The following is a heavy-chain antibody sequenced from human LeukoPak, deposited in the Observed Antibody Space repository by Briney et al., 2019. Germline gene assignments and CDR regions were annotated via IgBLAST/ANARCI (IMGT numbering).Heavy chain of an antibody. CDR2: ISAYNGNT. D-gene: IGHD3-3*01. CDR3: ARSPPIFGVESRKDYYGLDV. J-gene: IGHJ6*02. CDR1: GYTFTSYG. Sequence: ASVKVSCKASGYTFTSYGISWVRQAPGQGLEWMGWISAYNGNTNYAQKLQARVTMTTDTSTSTAYMELRSLRSDDTAVYYCARSPPIFGVESRKDYYGLDVWGQGTAVTVSS. V-gene: IGHV1-18*01.